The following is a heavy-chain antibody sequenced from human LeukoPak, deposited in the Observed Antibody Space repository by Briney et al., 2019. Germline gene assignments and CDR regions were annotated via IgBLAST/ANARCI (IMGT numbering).Heavy chain of an antibody. CDR3: ARVLDTAGMGY. CDR2: IWHDGGRK. D-gene: IGHD5-18*01. J-gene: IGHJ4*02. CDR1: GFTFSSSA. V-gene: IGHV3-33*01. Sequence: GGSLRLSCAASGFTFSSSAMHWVRQTPGKGLEWVSIIWHDGGRKYYADSVKGRFTISRDNSKNTLYLQMNSLRAEDTAVYYCARVLDTAGMGYWGQGTLVTVSS.